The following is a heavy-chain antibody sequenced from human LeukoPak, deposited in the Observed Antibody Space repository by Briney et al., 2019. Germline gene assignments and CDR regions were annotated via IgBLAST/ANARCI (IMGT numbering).Heavy chain of an antibody. CDR3: AKVVGSGWNYFDY. V-gene: IGHV3-23*01. CDR1: GFTFSSYA. J-gene: IGHJ4*02. Sequence: GGSLRLSCAASGFTFSSYAMSWVRQAPGKGLEWVSAISGSGGSTYYADSVKGRFTISRDNSKNTLYLQMNSQRAEDTAVYYCAKVVGSGWNYFDYWGQGTLLTVSS. D-gene: IGHD6-19*01. CDR2: ISGSGGST.